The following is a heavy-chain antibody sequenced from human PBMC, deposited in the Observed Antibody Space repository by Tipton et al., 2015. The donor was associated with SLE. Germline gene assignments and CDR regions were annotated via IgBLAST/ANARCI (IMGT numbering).Heavy chain of an antibody. J-gene: IGHJ4*02. D-gene: IGHD4-17*01. CDR1: GGSISSSDDY. V-gene: IGHV4-39*07. CDR2: TYFSGST. CDR3: ARARQGVTTSDFDY. Sequence: LRLSCTVSGGSISSSDDYWGWIRQSPGKELEWIGSTYFSGSTYYNPSLKSRLTISVDKSKNQFSLRLSSVTAADTAIYYCARARQGVTTSDFDYWGQGTLVTVSS.